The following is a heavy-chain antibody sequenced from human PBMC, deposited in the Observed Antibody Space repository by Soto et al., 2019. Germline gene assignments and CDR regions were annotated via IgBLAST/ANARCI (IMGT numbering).Heavy chain of an antibody. V-gene: IGHV3-74*01. Sequence: GGSLRLSCAASGFTFTSYWIHWVRKAPEKGLVWVSRVNNDGGNSIYADSVKGRFITSRDNAKNTVYLQMNTLSAEDTAVYYCARGGFHHGFDIWGQGTMVTVSS. CDR1: GFTFTSYW. CDR3: ARGGFHHGFDI. CDR2: VNNDGGNS. J-gene: IGHJ3*02.